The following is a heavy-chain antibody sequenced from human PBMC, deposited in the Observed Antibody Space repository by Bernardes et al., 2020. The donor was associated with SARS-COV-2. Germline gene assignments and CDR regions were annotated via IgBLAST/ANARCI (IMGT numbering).Heavy chain of an antibody. CDR2: IIPIFGTT. J-gene: IGHJ3*01. D-gene: IGHD2-2*01. CDR1: GGTINMFV. CDR3: ARGRDIVVEPSDSDASDV. Sequence: SVKVSCKASGGTINMFVMSWVRQAPGRRLEWMGGIIPIFGTTHYAQKFQGRVTITADESTSTAYLELRSLRSEDTAIYFCARGRDIVVEPSDSDASDVWGQGTMDTVST. V-gene: IGHV1-69*13.